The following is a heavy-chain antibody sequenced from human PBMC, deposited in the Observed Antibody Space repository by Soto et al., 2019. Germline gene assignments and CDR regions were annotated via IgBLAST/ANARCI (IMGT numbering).Heavy chain of an antibody. Sequence: EVQLLESGGGLVQPGGSLRLSCAASGFTFSSSAMSWVRQAPGKGLEWVSLISASGGSTYNADSVKGRFTISRDNSKHTLYLQMNSLRAEDTAVYYCAKEGKYCSGGSCYFGVWGQGTLVTVSS. J-gene: IGHJ4*02. V-gene: IGHV3-23*01. D-gene: IGHD2-15*01. CDR2: ISASGGST. CDR3: AKEGKYCSGGSCYFGV. CDR1: GFTFSSSA.